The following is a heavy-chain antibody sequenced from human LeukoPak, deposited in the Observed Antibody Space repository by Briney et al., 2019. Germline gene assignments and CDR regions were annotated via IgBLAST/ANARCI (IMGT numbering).Heavy chain of an antibody. CDR3: AKDYGSGSYYTFNWFDP. CDR1: GFTFSSYG. D-gene: IGHD3-10*01. V-gene: IGHV3-30*02. Sequence: AGGSLRLSCAASGFTFSSYGMHWVRQAPGKGLEWVAFIRYDGSNKYYADSVKGRFTISRDNSKNTLYLQMNSLRAEDTAVYYCAKDYGSGSYYTFNWFDPWGQGTLVTVSS. CDR2: IRYDGSNK. J-gene: IGHJ5*02.